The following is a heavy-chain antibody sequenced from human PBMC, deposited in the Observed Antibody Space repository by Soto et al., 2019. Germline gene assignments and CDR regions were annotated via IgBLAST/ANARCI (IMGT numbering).Heavy chain of an antibody. J-gene: IGHJ4*02. Sequence: EVQLLESGGGLEQRGGSLRLSCEASGFTFSDHAMSWVRRAPGKGLEWVAAISDSVHGAVYADSVKGRFTISRDNSKNTLYLQMDSLRAEDTAVYYCARAAPLTTSTYYYDTSSRYYVRPIDYWGQGTLVTVSS. CDR3: ARAAPLTTSTYYYDTSSRYYVRPIDY. CDR2: ISDSVHGA. CDR1: GFTFSDHA. D-gene: IGHD3-22*01. V-gene: IGHV3-23*01.